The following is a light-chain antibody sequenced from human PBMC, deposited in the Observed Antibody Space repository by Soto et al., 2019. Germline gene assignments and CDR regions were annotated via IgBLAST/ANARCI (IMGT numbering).Light chain of an antibody. CDR2: DAS. CDR3: QQRSN. V-gene: IGKV3-11*01. CDR1: QSVSSY. J-gene: IGKJ4*01. Sequence: EIVLTQSPAPLSLSPGERATLSCRASQSVSSYLACYQQKPGQAPRLLIYDASNRATGIPARFSGSGFGTDFTLTISSLEPEDFAVYYCQQRSNFGGGTKVEIK.